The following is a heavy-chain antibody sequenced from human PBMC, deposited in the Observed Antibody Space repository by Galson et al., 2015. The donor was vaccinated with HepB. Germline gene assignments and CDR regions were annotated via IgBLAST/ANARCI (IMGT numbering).Heavy chain of an antibody. V-gene: IGHV1-69*13. CDR2: ITPLFGKG. Sequence: QSGAEVKKPGASVKVSCKASGYTFTSYGISWVRQAPGQGLEWMGGITPLFGKGKYAQKFQCRVTITADVSTTTAYMELSSLRSEDTAVYYCARKGYYDRGPPPFDYWGQGTLVTVSS. CDR1: GYTFTSYG. J-gene: IGHJ4*02. D-gene: IGHD3-22*01. CDR3: ARKGYYDRGPPPFDY.